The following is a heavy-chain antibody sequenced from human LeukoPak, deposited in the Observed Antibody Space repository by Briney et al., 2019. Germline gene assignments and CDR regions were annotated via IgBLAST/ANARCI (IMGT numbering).Heavy chain of an antibody. D-gene: IGHD1-1*01. V-gene: IGHV3-21*01. Sequence: SGGSLRLSCAASGFTFSSYGMNWVRQAPGKGLEWVSSISSSSSYIYYADSVKGRFTISRDNAKNSLYLQMNSLRAEDTAVYYCARDRGWGTTGTTHWFDPWGQGTLVTVSS. CDR1: GFTFSSYG. CDR2: ISSSSSYI. J-gene: IGHJ5*02. CDR3: ARDRGWGTTGTTHWFDP.